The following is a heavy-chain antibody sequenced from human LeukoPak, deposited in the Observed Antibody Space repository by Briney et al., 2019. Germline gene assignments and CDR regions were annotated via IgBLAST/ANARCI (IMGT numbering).Heavy chain of an antibody. J-gene: IGHJ4*02. D-gene: IGHD1-1*01. V-gene: IGHV3-11*06. CDR1: GGSISSGDYY. CDR3: ARGTGTTAYFDY. CDR2: ISSSSSYT. Sequence: LSLTCTVSGGSISSGDYYWSWIRQPPWKGLGWVSYISSSSSYTKYADSVKGRFTISRDNAKNSLYLQVNSLRAEDTAVYYCARGTGTTAYFDYWGQGTLVTVSS.